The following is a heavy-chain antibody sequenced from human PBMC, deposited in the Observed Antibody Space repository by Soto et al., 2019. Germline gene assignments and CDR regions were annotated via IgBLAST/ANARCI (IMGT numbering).Heavy chain of an antibody. CDR1: GFTFSSYA. CDR2: ISSNGGST. D-gene: IGHD5-18*01. J-gene: IGHJ3*01. Sequence: GGSLGLSCSASGFTFSSYAMQWVRQAPGKGLEYVSAISSNGGSTYYADSVKGRFTISRDNSKNTLYLQMSSLRAEDTAVYYCVKQDGYSYAFDVWGQGTMVTVSS. CDR3: VKQDGYSYAFDV. V-gene: IGHV3-64D*06.